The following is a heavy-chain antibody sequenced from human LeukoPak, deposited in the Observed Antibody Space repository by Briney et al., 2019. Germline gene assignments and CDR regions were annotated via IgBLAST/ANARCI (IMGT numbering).Heavy chain of an antibody. Sequence: PGGSLRLSCAASGFTFASYAMGWVRQSPGKRLEWVSGITGSGENTYYAGSVKGRFTISRDNSKNTLYLQMSSLRPEDTAVYYCAKSLVSGGSCYSCFDYWGQGTLVTVSS. CDR3: AKSLVSGGSCYSCFDY. V-gene: IGHV3-23*01. CDR1: GFTFASYA. CDR2: ITGSGENT. D-gene: IGHD2-15*01. J-gene: IGHJ4*02.